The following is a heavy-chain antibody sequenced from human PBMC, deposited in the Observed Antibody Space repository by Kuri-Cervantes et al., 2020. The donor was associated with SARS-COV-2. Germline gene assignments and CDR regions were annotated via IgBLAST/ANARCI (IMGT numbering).Heavy chain of an antibody. CDR2: INPNSGGT. V-gene: IGHV1-2*06. Sequence: ASVKVSCKASGYTFTGYYMHWARQALGQGLEWMGRINPNSGGTNYAQKFQGRVTMTRDTSISTAYMELSRLRSDDTAVYYCARALLRSLTNDAFDIWGQGTMVTVSS. CDR3: ARALLRSLTNDAFDI. J-gene: IGHJ3*02. CDR1: GYTFTGYY.